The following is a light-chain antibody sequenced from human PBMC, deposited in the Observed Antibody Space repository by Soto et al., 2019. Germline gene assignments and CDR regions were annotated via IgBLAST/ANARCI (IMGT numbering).Light chain of an antibody. CDR2: GAS. Sequence: EIVLTQSPATLSAFPGDRVTLSCRASQSVSSYLAWYQQKPGQAPGFLIYGASNRATGIPERFSGSGSGTDFTLTISSLQSEDFAVYYCQQYKNWPLFGQGTRLEIK. CDR3: QQYKNWPL. CDR1: QSVSSY. J-gene: IGKJ5*01. V-gene: IGKV3D-15*01.